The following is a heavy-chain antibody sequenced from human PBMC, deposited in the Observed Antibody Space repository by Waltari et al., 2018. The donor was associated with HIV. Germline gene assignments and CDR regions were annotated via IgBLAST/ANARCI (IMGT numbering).Heavy chain of an antibody. J-gene: IGHJ4*02. CDR2: ISSSSSYI. CDR1: GFTFSSYS. V-gene: IGHV3-21*04. CDR3: AKETAVAAYYFDY. D-gene: IGHD6-19*01. Sequence: EVQLVESGGGLVKPGGSLRLSCAASGFTFSSYSMNWVRQAPGKGLEWVSSISSSSSYIYYADSVKGRFTISRDNAKNSLYLQMNSLRAEDTAVYYCAKETAVAAYYFDYWGQGTLVTVSS.